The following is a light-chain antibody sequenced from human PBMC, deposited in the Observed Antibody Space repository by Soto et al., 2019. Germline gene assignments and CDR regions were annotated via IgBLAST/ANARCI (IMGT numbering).Light chain of an antibody. V-gene: IGLV2-14*01. J-gene: IGLJ1*01. CDR1: SSDIGAYDY. CDR3: SSVTTARVHV. CDR2: EVN. Sequence: QSALTQPASLSGSPGQSITISCTGTSSDIGAYDYVSWFQQHPGKAPKLLISEVNNRPSGVSNRFSGSKSGNTAYLTISGLQVEDEAEDFCSSVTTARVHVFGTGTKLTFL.